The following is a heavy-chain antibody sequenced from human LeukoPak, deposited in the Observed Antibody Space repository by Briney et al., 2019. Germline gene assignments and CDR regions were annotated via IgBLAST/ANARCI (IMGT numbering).Heavy chain of an antibody. CDR2: IIPIFGTA. D-gene: IGHD4-17*01. CDR1: GGTFSSYA. Sequence: SVKVSCKASGGTFSSYAISWVRQAPGQGLEWMGGIIPIFGTANYAQKFQGRVTITADESTSTAYMELSSLRSEDTAVYYCARSHDATAKPYYFDYWGQGTLVTVSS. CDR3: ARSHDATAKPYYFDY. V-gene: IGHV1-69*01. J-gene: IGHJ4*02.